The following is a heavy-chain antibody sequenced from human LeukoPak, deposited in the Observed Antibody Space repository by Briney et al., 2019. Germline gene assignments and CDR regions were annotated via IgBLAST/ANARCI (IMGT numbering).Heavy chain of an antibody. CDR2: VKQDGSGE. V-gene: IGHV3-7*01. D-gene: IGHD6-19*01. CDR1: GFNLTDYW. CDR3: AREGIRKQWLAY. J-gene: IGHJ4*02. Sequence: GGSLRLSCAASGFNLTDYWMSWVRQAPGKGLEWVANVKQDGSGEYYVDSVKGRFTISRDNSKNTLYLQMNSLRAEDTAVYYCAREGIRKQWLAYWGQGTLVTVSS.